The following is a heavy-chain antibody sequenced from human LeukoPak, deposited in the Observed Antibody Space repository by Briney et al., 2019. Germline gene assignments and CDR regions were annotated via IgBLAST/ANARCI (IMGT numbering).Heavy chain of an antibody. CDR1: GGSISSYY. CDR3: ARETSQKGAHYMDV. V-gene: IGHV4-59*01. CDR2: IYYSGYT. Sequence: SETLSLTCTVSGGSISSYYWSWIRQPPGKGLKWIGNIYYSGYTTYSPSLRSRVTISVDTSKNQFSLKLSSVTAADTAVYYCARETSQKGAHYMDVWDKGTTITISS. D-gene: IGHD3-16*01. J-gene: IGHJ6*03.